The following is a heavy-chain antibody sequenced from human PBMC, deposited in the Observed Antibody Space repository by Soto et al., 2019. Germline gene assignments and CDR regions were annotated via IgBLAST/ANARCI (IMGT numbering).Heavy chain of an antibody. D-gene: IGHD2-21*02. J-gene: IGHJ4*02. V-gene: IGHV4-30-4*01. CDR2: IYYSGST. Sequence: TSETLSLTCTVSGGSISSGDYYWSWIRQPPGKGLEWIGYIYYSGSTYYNPSLKSRVTISVDTSKNQFSLKLSSVTAADTAVYYCARGFSATYCGGDCYTPQFDYWGQGTLVTVSS. CDR1: GGSISSGDYY. CDR3: ARGFSATYCGGDCYTPQFDY.